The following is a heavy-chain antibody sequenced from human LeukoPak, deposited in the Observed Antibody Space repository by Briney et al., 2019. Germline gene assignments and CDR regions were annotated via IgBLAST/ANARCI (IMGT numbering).Heavy chain of an antibody. Sequence: PGGSLRLSCAASGFTFSSYSMNWVRQAPGKGLEWVSSISSSSSYIYYADSVKGRFTISRDNAKNSLYLQMNSLRAEDTAVYYCARGSTWDTAMVTTDYYGMDVWGQGTTVTVSS. V-gene: IGHV3-21*01. CDR3: ARGSTWDTAMVTTDYYGMDV. CDR2: ISSSSSYI. D-gene: IGHD5-18*01. CDR1: GFTFSSYS. J-gene: IGHJ6*02.